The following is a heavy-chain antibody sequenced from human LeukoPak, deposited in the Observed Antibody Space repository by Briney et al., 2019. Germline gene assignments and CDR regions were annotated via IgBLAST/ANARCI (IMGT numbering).Heavy chain of an antibody. CDR1: GGSISSSNW. Sequence: PSETLSLTCAVSGGSISSSNWWSWVRQPPGKGLGWIGEIYHSGSTNYNPSLKSRVTISVDKSRNQFSLKLSSVTAADTAVYYCASSRGVTNYYFDYWGQGTLVTVSS. V-gene: IGHV4-4*02. CDR3: ASSRGVTNYYFDY. CDR2: IYHSGST. D-gene: IGHD4-17*01. J-gene: IGHJ4*02.